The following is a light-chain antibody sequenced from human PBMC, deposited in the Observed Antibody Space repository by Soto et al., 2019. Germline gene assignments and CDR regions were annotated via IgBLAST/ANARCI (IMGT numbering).Light chain of an antibody. CDR1: QSVGDN. V-gene: IGKV3-15*01. CDR3: QQYNDWPIT. J-gene: IGKJ5*01. Sequence: EVVMTQSPVTLSVSPGERVILSCRSSQSVGDNLAWLQQKPGQGPRLLIYGASTRATGIPARFSGSGSETEFTLTISSLRSEDSAVYLCQQYNDWPITFGQGIRLEI. CDR2: GAS.